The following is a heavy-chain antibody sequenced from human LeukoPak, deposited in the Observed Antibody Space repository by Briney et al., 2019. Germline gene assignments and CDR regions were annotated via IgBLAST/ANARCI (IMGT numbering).Heavy chain of an antibody. CDR1: GFTFSDYY. CDR3: ARDPPAVRTNTYA. Sequence: GGSLRLSCAASGFTFSDYYMSWIRQAPGKGLEWVSYISSSGSTIYYADSVKGRFTISRDSSKNTLYLQMNSLRAEDTAVYYCARDPPAVRTNTYAWGQGTLVTVSS. J-gene: IGHJ5*02. CDR2: ISSSGSTI. D-gene: IGHD4/OR15-4a*01. V-gene: IGHV3-11*04.